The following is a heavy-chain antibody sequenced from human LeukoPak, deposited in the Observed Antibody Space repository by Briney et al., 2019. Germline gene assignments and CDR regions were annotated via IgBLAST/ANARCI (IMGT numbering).Heavy chain of an antibody. J-gene: IGHJ4*02. CDR3: AKGLSGSSGWYYIDG. D-gene: IGHD6-19*01. CDR2: ISGSGGST. Sequence: GGSQTLSCAASGFTFSSYAKSWVRQSPGKGLEWVSVISGSGGSTFYADSVKGRFTISRDNSKNTLYMQMNSLRAEDTAVHYCAKGLSGSSGWYYIDGWGQGTLVTVPS. V-gene: IGHV3-23*01. CDR1: GFTFSSYA.